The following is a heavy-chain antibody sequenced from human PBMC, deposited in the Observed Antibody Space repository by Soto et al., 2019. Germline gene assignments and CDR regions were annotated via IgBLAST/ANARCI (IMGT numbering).Heavy chain of an antibody. CDR1: GFTFSNYP. D-gene: IGHD6-6*01. Sequence: QVQLVESGGGVVQPGRSLRLSCAASGFTFSNYPMHWVRQAPGKRLEWVALISYDGRNKYYGDSVKGRFTISRDNSKNTLYLQLSSLIPEDTAVYYCAESESIVARALDYWGQGTLVTVSS. V-gene: IGHV3-30*04. CDR3: AESESIVARALDY. J-gene: IGHJ4*02. CDR2: ISYDGRNK.